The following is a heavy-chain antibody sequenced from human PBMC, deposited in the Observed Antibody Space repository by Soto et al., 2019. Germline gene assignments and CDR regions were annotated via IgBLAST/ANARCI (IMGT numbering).Heavy chain of an antibody. D-gene: IGHD3-3*01. CDR1: GGSFSGYY. Sequence: QVQLQQWGAGLLKPSETLSLTCAVYGGSFSGYYWRWIRQPPGKGLEWIGEINHSGSTNYNPSLKSRVATAVDTSKNQFSLKLSSVTAADTAVYYCARGRSITIFGVVPYYYYGMDVWGQGTTVTVSS. V-gene: IGHV4-34*01. J-gene: IGHJ6*02. CDR2: INHSGST. CDR3: ARGRSITIFGVVPYYYYGMDV.